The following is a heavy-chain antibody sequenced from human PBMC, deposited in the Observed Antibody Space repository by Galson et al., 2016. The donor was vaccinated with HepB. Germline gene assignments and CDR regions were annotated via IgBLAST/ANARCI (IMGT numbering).Heavy chain of an antibody. V-gene: IGHV3-9*01. D-gene: IGHD3-10*01. J-gene: IGHJ6*02. CDR2: ISWNSGNK. Sequence: SLRLSCAASGFTFDDYAMYWVRQTPGKGLEWVAGISWNSGNKEYAESVKGRSTISRDNAKKALYLDMNSLRVEDTALYYCVKDGSLVQGSGMDVWGQGATVTVSS. CDR3: VKDGSLVQGSGMDV. CDR1: GFTFDDYA.